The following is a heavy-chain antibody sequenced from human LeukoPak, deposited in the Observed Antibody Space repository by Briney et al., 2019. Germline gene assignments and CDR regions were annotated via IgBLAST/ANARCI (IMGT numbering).Heavy chain of an antibody. CDR1: GFTFSSYG. CDR3: AKDGRRWRQLEGFDY. J-gene: IGHJ4*02. D-gene: IGHD1-1*01. V-gene: IGHV3-30*18. Sequence: GRSLRLSCAASGFTFSSYGMHWVRQAPGKGLEWVAVISYDGSNKYYADSVKGRFTISRDNSKNTLYLQMNSLRAEDTAVYYCAKDGRRWRQLEGFDYRGQGTLVTVSS. CDR2: ISYDGSNK.